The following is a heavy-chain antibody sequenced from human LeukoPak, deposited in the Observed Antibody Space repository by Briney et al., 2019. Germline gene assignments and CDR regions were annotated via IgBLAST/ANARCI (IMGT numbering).Heavy chain of an antibody. CDR2: INTNTGNP. J-gene: IGHJ4*02. D-gene: IGHD6-13*01. Sequence: GASVKVSCKASGYTFTDYALHWVRQAPGQGLEWMGWINTNTGNPTYAQGFTGRFVFSLDTSVSTAYLQISSLKAEDTAVYYCARGPLLPAAGPFDYWGQGTLVTVSS. CDR1: GYTFTDYA. CDR3: ARGPLLPAAGPFDY. V-gene: IGHV7-4-1*02.